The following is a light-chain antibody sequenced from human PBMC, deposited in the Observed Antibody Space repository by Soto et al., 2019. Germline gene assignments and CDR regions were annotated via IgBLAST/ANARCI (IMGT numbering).Light chain of an antibody. Sequence: QSVLTQPASVSGSPGQSITISCTGTSSDVGGYNYVSWYQQHPGKAPKLMIYDVSYRPSGVSNRFSGSKSGNTASLTISGLQAEDEADYYCSSYTNSSTVVFGGGTKLTVL. CDR1: SSDVGGYNY. J-gene: IGLJ2*01. V-gene: IGLV2-14*01. CDR3: SSYTNSSTVV. CDR2: DVS.